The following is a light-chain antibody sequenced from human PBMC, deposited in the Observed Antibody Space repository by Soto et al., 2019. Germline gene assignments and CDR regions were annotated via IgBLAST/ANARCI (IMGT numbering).Light chain of an antibody. V-gene: IGKV1-5*01. CDR2: DGS. J-gene: IGKJ1*01. CDR1: QSISSY. Sequence: DIQMTQSPSTLPASVGDRVTITCRASQSISSYLSWYQQKPGKAPKLLIYDGSSFESGVPSRFSGSGSGTEFTLTISSLQPDDSATYYCQHYKTYSRTFGQGTKVDIK. CDR3: QHYKTYSRT.